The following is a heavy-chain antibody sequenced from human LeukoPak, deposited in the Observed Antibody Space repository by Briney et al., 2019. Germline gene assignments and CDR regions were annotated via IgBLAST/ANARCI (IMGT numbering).Heavy chain of an antibody. Sequence: SETLSLTCIVSGFSISSGYYWSWIRQPPGKGLEWIGEINHSGSTNYNPSLKSRVTISVDTSKNQFSLKLSSVTAADTTVYYYARQNFYRYCRSTSCYRPYYYYYMDVWGKGTTVTISS. J-gene: IGHJ6*03. V-gene: IGHV4-34*01. CDR1: GFSISSGYY. CDR3: ARQNFYRYCRSTSCYRPYYYYYMDV. CDR2: INHSGST. D-gene: IGHD2-2*01.